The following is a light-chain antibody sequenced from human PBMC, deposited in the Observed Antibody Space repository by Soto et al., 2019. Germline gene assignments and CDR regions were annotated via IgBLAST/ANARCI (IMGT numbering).Light chain of an antibody. CDR2: DAS. CDR3: QQRSNWPPIT. Sequence: EIVFTQSPATLSLSPGERATLSCRASQSVSSYLAWYQQKPGQAPRLLIYDASNRATGIPARFSGSGSVTDVTLTISSLEPEDFAVYYCQQRSNWPPITFGQGTRLEIK. J-gene: IGKJ5*01. CDR1: QSVSSY. V-gene: IGKV3-11*01.